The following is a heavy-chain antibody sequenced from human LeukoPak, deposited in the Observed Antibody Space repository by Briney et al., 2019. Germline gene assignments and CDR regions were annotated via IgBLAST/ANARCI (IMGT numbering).Heavy chain of an antibody. Sequence: ASVKVSCKASGGTFSSYAISWVRQAPGQGLEWMGGIIPIFGTANYAQKFQGRVTITADESPSTAYMELSSLRSEDTAVYYCARDGGDYGGNSGLSWFDPWGQGTLVTVSS. J-gene: IGHJ5*02. CDR3: ARDGGDYGGNSGLSWFDP. D-gene: IGHD4-23*01. CDR1: GGTFSSYA. V-gene: IGHV1-69*13. CDR2: IIPIFGTA.